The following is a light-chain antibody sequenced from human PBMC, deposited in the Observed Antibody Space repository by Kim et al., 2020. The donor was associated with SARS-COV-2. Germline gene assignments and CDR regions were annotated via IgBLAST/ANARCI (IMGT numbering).Light chain of an antibody. CDR3: LQHNTYPNT. J-gene: IGKJ5*01. CDR2: GAS. CDR1: QDIRND. Sequence: ASVGDRVTIYCRASQDIRNDLGWYQQNPGRAPKRLIYGASSLQSGVPSRFSGSGSGTEFTLTISSLQPEDFATYFCLQHNTYPNTFGQGTRLEIK. V-gene: IGKV1-17*01.